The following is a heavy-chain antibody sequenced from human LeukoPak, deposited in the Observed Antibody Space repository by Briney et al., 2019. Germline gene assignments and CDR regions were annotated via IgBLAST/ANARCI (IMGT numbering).Heavy chain of an antibody. Sequence: SSETLSLTCTVSGGSISSYYWSWIRQPPGKGLEWIGYIYYSGSTNYNPSLKSRVTISVDTSKNQFSLKLSSVTAADTAVYYCARRGIAAAGPYYYGMDVWGQGTTVTVSS. CDR3: ARRGIAAAGPYYYGMDV. D-gene: IGHD6-13*01. CDR1: GGSISSYY. J-gene: IGHJ6*02. V-gene: IGHV4-59*08. CDR2: IYYSGST.